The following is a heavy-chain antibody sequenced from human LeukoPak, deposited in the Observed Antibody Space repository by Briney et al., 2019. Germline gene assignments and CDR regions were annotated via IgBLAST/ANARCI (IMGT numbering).Heavy chain of an antibody. CDR1: GYTFTSYY. D-gene: IGHD5-12*01. J-gene: IGHJ4*02. V-gene: IGHV1-2*02. CDR2: INPNSGGT. CDR3: ARDPLGSGYEAFDY. Sequence: ASVKVSCKASGYTFTSYYMHWVRQAPGQGLEWMGWINPNSGGTNYAQKFQGRVTMTRDTSISTAYMELSRLRSDDTAVYYCARDPLGSGYEAFDYWGQGTLVTVSS.